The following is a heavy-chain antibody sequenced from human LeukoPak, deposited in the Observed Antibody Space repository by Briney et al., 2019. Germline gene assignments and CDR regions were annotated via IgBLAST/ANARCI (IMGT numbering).Heavy chain of an antibody. CDR3: AKDSMVRGVRGWFDP. D-gene: IGHD3-10*01. J-gene: IGHJ5*02. V-gene: IGHV3-23*01. Sequence: GGSLRLSCAASGFTFSSYAMSWVRQAPGKGLEWVSAISGSGGSTYYADSVKGRFTISRDNSKNTLYLQMNSLRAEDTAVYHCAKDSMVRGVRGWFDPWGQGTLVTVSS. CDR1: GFTFSSYA. CDR2: ISGSGGST.